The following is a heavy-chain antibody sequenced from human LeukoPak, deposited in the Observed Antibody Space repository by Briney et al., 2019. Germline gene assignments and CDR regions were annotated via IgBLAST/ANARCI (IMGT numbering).Heavy chain of an antibody. J-gene: IGHJ4*02. CDR3: ARDGDMATIENYFDY. D-gene: IGHD5-24*01. Sequence: SETLSLTCTVSGGSISSSSYYWGWIRQPPGKGLEWIGSIYYSGSTHYNPSLKSRVTISVDTSKNQFSLKLSSVTAADTAVYFCARDGDMATIENYFDYGGKGPLVPVSS. V-gene: IGHV4-39*07. CDR1: GGSISSSSYY. CDR2: IYYSGST.